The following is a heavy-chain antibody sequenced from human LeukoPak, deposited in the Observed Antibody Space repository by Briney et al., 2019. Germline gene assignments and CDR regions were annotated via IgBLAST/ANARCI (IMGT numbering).Heavy chain of an antibody. J-gene: IGHJ4*02. Sequence: GGSLRLSCAASGFTFSNAWMSWVRQAPGKGLEWVGRIKSKTDGGTTDYAAPVKGRFTISRDDSKNTLYLQMNSLKTEDTAVYYCTTDVYSSGYLIDYWGQGTLVTVSS. CDR1: GFTFSNAW. CDR2: IKSKTDGGTT. V-gene: IGHV3-15*01. D-gene: IGHD3-22*01. CDR3: TTDVYSSGYLIDY.